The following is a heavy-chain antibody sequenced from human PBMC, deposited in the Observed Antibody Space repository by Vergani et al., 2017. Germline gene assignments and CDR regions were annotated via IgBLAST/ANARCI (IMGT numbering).Heavy chain of an antibody. CDR2: ISASGAPT. J-gene: IGHJ4*01. Sequence: EVQLVESGGGLGQPGGSLRLSCAASGFIFSTYAMSWVRQAPGKGLEWVSGISASGAPTYYADSVKGRVTISRDNSKNTLYLQMNSLRVEDTAVYYCARAYGRYDWFDYWGQRTLVTVSS. V-gene: IGHV3-23*04. D-gene: IGHD1-20*01. CDR3: ARAYGRYDWFDY. CDR1: GFIFSTYA.